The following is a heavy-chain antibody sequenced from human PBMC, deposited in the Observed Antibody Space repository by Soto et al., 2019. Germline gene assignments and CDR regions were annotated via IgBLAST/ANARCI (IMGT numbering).Heavy chain of an antibody. Sequence: QMPLVQSGPEVKKPGTSVKVSCKASGFTFTSSAVQWVRQARGQRLEWIGWIVVGSGNTNYAQKFQERVTITRDMSTSTAYMERSSLRSEDTAVYYCAAGGYYYDSSGYSSADAFDIWGQGTMVTVSS. J-gene: IGHJ3*02. CDR1: GFTFTSSA. V-gene: IGHV1-58*01. D-gene: IGHD3-22*01. CDR3: AAGGYYYDSSGYSSADAFDI. CDR2: IVVGSGNT.